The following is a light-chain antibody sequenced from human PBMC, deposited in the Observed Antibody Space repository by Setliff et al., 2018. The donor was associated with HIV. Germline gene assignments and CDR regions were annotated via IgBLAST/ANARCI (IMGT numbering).Light chain of an antibody. Sequence: QSALTQPRSVSGSPGQSVAISCTGTNSDVGAYNYVSWYQQPPGKVPKLIIYEVTKRPSGVPDRFSGSKSGNAASLTISGLQADDEADYYCCSHAGSYTLVFGGGTKVTVL. J-gene: IGLJ2*01. CDR2: EVT. V-gene: IGLV2-11*01. CDR3: CSHAGSYTLV. CDR1: NSDVGAYNY.